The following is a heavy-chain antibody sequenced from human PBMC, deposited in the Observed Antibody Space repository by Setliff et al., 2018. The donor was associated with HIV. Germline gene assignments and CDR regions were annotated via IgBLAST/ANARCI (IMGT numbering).Heavy chain of an antibody. V-gene: IGHV4-59*08. CDR3: ARSLVPSGYYYGRHAFDI. CDR1: GASIRGHY. CDR2: IYYSGNT. D-gene: IGHD3-22*01. Sequence: PSETLSLTCSVSGASIRGHYWSWIRQSPGKGLEWIGNIYYSGNTNYNPSFKSRVTISVDTSKNQSSLRVNSVTAADTAVYDCARSLVPSGYYYGRHAFDIWGQGTKVTV. J-gene: IGHJ3*02.